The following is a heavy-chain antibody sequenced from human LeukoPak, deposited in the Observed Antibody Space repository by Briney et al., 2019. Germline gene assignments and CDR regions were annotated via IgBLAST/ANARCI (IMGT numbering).Heavy chain of an antibody. Sequence: PSETLSLTCAVYGGSFSGYYWSWIRQPPGKGLEWIGEINHSGSTNYNPSLKSRVTISVDTSKNQFSLKLSSVTAADTAVYYCARWYSSSWYYVFDYWGQGTLVTVSS. CDR1: GGSFSGYY. V-gene: IGHV4-34*01. CDR2: INHSGST. D-gene: IGHD6-13*01. CDR3: ARWYSSSWYYVFDY. J-gene: IGHJ4*02.